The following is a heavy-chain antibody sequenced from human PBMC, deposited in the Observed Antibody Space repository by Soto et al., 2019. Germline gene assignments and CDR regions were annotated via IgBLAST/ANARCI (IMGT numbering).Heavy chain of an antibody. Sequence: QVQLVESGGGVVQPGRSLRLSCAASGFMFSSYGMHWVRQAPGKGLEWVAVIWYDGNNKYYADSVKGRFTISRDNSKNTLYLQMNSLRAEDTAVYYCAREDSPYEFWSGHYRSYYFAYWGQGNLVTVSS. CDR1: GFMFSSYG. CDR2: IWYDGNNK. D-gene: IGHD3-3*01. J-gene: IGHJ4*02. V-gene: IGHV3-33*01. CDR3: AREDSPYEFWSGHYRSYYFAY.